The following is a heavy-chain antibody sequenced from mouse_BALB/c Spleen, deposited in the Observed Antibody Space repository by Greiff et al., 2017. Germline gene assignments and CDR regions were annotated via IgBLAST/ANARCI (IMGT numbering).Heavy chain of an antibody. V-gene: IGHV5-4*02. CDR2: ISDGGSYT. Sequence: EVMLVESGGGLVKPGGSLKLSCAASGFTFSDYYMYWVRQTPEKRLEWVATISDGGSYTYYPDSVKGRFTISRDNAKNNLYLQMSSLKSEDTAMYYCARGSTMITTSAMDYWGQGTSVTVSS. CDR1: GFTFSDYY. J-gene: IGHJ4*01. D-gene: IGHD2-4*01. CDR3: ARGSTMITTSAMDY.